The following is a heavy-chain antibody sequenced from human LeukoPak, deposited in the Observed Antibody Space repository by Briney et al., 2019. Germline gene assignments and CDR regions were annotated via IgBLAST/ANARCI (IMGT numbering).Heavy chain of an antibody. CDR3: AKVRGYGDDY. CDR1: GFTLSSYE. J-gene: IGHJ4*02. CDR2: IDYSGGDT. V-gene: IGHV3-23*01. D-gene: IGHD4-17*01. Sequence: GGSLRLSCTASGFTLSSYEMSWIRQAPGKGLEWVSSIDYSGGDTHYADSVKGRFTISRDNSKNTLYLQLSSLRGDDTAVYYCAKVRGYGDDYWGQGTLVTVSS.